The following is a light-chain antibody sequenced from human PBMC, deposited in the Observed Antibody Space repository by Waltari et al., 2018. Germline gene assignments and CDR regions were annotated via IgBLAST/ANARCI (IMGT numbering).Light chain of an antibody. V-gene: IGKV1-5*03. CDR1: ENINSW. CDR3: QDYNTFPRP. J-gene: IGKJ1*01. Sequence: DTQLTQSPSTLSASVGDRVTITCRASENINSWLAWLKQKPGKAPNLLIYKASTLESGVPSRFRGRELGTKFTPTTSSLKPNDFTTYYCQDYNTFPRPSAQGTRLKI. CDR2: KAS.